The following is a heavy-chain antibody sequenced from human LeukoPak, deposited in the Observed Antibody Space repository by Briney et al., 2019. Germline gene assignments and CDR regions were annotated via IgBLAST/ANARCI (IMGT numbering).Heavy chain of an antibody. V-gene: IGHV1-46*01. J-gene: IGHJ3*02. CDR3: ARVYGSGSYYSAFDI. Sequence: ASVTVSCKASGYTFTSYYMHWVRQAPGQGLEWMGIINPSGGSTSYAQKFQGRVTMTRDTSTSTVYMELSSLRSEDTAVYYCARVYGSGSYYSAFDIWGQGTMVTVSS. CDR1: GYTFTSYY. D-gene: IGHD3-10*01. CDR2: INPSGGST.